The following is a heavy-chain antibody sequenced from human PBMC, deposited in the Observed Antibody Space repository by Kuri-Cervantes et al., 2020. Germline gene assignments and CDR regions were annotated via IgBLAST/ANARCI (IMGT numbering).Heavy chain of an antibody. D-gene: IGHD2-15*01. V-gene: IGHV3-11*01. Sequence: GESLKISCAASGFTFSSYWMSWIRQAPGKGLEWVSYISSSGSTIYYADSVKGRFTISRDNAKNSLYLQMNSLRAEDTAVYYCARQELGYCSGGSCYSGGTLFDYWGQGTLVTVSS. CDR1: GFTFSSYW. J-gene: IGHJ4*02. CDR3: ARQELGYCSGGSCYSGGTLFDY. CDR2: ISSSGSTI.